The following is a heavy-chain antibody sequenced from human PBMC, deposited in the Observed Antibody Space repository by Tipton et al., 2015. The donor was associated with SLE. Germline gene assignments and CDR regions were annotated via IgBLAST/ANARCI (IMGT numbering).Heavy chain of an antibody. CDR3: ARGGQFLDY. D-gene: IGHD4-11*01. J-gene: IGHJ4*02. CDR2: INHSGST. V-gene: IGHV4-34*01. Sequence: TLSLTCAVYGGSFSGYYWSWIRQPPGKGLEWIGEINHSGSTNYNPSLKSRVTISVDTSKNQFPLKLSSVTAADTAVYYCARGGQFLDYWGQGTLVTVSS. CDR1: GGSFSGYY.